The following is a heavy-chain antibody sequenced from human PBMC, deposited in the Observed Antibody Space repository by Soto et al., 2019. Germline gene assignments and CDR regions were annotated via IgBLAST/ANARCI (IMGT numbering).Heavy chain of an antibody. Sequence: ASVKVSCKASGGTFSSYAISWVRQAPGQGLEWMGGIIPIFGTANYAQKFQGRVTITADKSTSTAYMELSSLRSEDTAVYYCARGGVQLWFPEDTTTYYYYGMDVWGQGTTVTVSS. J-gene: IGHJ6*02. CDR3: ARGGVQLWFPEDTTTYYYYGMDV. CDR2: IIPIFGTA. CDR1: GGTFSSYA. V-gene: IGHV1-69*06. D-gene: IGHD5-18*01.